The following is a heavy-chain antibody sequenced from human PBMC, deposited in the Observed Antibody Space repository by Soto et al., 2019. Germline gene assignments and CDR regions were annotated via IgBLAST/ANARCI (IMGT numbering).Heavy chain of an antibody. CDR1: GFTFSNYA. CDR3: ARPIVPAIQNHPYYYYGLDV. D-gene: IGHD2-2*01. Sequence: QVQLVESGGGVVQPGRSLRLSCAASGFTFSNYAMHWVRQAPGKGLDWVAVVSFDGSNSYYADSVKGRFTISRDNSKNTLFLQVNSLRPEDTAVYFCARPIVPAIQNHPYYYYGLDVWGQGTTVTVSS. J-gene: IGHJ6*02. V-gene: IGHV3-30-3*01. CDR2: VSFDGSNS.